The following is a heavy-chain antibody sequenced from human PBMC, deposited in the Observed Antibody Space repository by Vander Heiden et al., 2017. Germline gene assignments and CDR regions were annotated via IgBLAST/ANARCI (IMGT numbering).Heavy chain of an antibody. Sequence: EVQLLDSGGGLEQPGGCLRLSCVASGFPFNNYAMTWVRQAPGKGLEWLSTISGDASSTYYADSVRGRLTISRDNSKSTVYLQMNSLRADDTAVYYCAKHPSLNLGWYFDYWGQGTLVTVSS. J-gene: IGHJ4*02. D-gene: IGHD6-19*01. CDR2: ISGDASST. CDR3: AKHPSLNLGWYFDY. CDR1: GFPFNNYA. V-gene: IGHV3-23*01.